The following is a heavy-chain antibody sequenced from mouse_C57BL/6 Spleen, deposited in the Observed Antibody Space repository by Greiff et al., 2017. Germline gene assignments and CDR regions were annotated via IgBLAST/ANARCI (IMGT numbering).Heavy chain of an antibody. CDR2: IYPGSGST. CDR1: GYTFTSYW. D-gene: IGHD1-1*01. V-gene: IGHV1-55*01. Sequence: QVQLQQPGTELVKPGASVKLSCKASGYTFTSYWITWVKQRPGQGLEWIGDIYPGSGSTNYNEKFKSKATLTVDTSSSTAYMQLSSLTSEDSAVYYCASYYGSSYRYYFDYWGQGTTLTVSS. J-gene: IGHJ2*01. CDR3: ASYYGSSYRYYFDY.